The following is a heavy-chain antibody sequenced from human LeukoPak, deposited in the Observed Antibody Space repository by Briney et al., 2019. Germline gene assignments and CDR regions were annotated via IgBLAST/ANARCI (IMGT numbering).Heavy chain of an antibody. CDR2: IRSKAYGGTT. D-gene: IGHD4-17*01. J-gene: IGHJ5*02. CDR1: GFTFSSYW. CDR3: TRGLSGAWFDP. V-gene: IGHV3-49*04. Sequence: GGSLRLSCAASGFTFSSYWMSWVRQAPGKGLEWVGFIRSKAYGGTTEYAASVKGRFTISRDDSKSIAYLQMNSLKTEDTAVYYCTRGLSGAWFDPWGQGTLVTVSS.